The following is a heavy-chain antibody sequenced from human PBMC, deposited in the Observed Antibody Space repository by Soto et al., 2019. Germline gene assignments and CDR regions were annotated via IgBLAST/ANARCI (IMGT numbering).Heavy chain of an antibody. Sequence: ASVKVSCKASGGTFSSYAISWVRQAPGQGLEWMGGIIPIFGTANYAQKFQGRVTITADESTSTAYMELSSLRSEDTAVYYCARPTYCSGGSCYSHFDYWGQGTLVTVSS. J-gene: IGHJ4*02. CDR3: ARPTYCSGGSCYSHFDY. CDR2: IIPIFGTA. V-gene: IGHV1-69*13. CDR1: GGTFSSYA. D-gene: IGHD2-15*01.